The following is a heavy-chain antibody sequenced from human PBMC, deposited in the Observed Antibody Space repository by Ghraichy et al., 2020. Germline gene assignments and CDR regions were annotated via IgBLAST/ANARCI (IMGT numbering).Heavy chain of an antibody. CDR1: GFTFSSYA. V-gene: IGHV3-23*01. Sequence: GESLNISCAASGFTFSSYAMSWVRQAPGKGLEWVSAISGSGGSTYYADSVKGRFTISRDNSKNTLYLQMNSLRAEDTAVYYCAKGYCSSTSCYFFSYYYGMDVWGQGTTVTVSS. CDR3: AKGYCSSTSCYFFSYYYGMDV. CDR2: ISGSGGST. D-gene: IGHD2-2*01. J-gene: IGHJ6*02.